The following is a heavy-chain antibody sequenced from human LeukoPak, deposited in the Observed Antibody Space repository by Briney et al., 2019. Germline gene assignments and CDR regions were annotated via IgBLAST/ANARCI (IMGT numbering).Heavy chain of an antibody. D-gene: IGHD2-2*03. Sequence: GGSLRLSCAASGFTFSSFGMSWVRQAPGKGLEWVAVISYDESNKFYEDSVKGRFTISRDNAKNSLYLQMNSLRVEDTAVYYCARDWIPFDLWGRGTLVTVSS. J-gene: IGHJ2*01. CDR1: GFTFSSFG. V-gene: IGHV3-30*03. CDR3: ARDWIPFDL. CDR2: ISYDESNK.